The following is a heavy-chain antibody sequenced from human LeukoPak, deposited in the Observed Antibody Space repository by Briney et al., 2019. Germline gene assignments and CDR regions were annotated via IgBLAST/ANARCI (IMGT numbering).Heavy chain of an antibody. J-gene: IGHJ3*02. D-gene: IGHD6-19*01. Sequence: SETLSLTCTVSGGSISSSSYYWGWIRQPPGKGLEWIGSIYYSGSTYYNPSLKSRVTISVDTSKNQFSLKLSSVTAADTAVYYCARSTVAGGLGAFDIWGQGTMVTVSS. CDR3: ARSTVAGGLGAFDI. CDR2: IYYSGST. V-gene: IGHV4-39*07. CDR1: GGSISSSSYY.